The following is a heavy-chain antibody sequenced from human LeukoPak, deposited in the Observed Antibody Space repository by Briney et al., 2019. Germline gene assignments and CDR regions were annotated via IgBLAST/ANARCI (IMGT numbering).Heavy chain of an antibody. CDR1: GYTFTSYY. V-gene: IGHV1-46*01. D-gene: IGHD2-2*01. Sequence: ASVTVSCKASGYTFTSYYMHWVRQAPGQGLEWMGIINPSGGSTSYAQEFQGRVTMTRDTSTSTVYMELSSLRSEDTAVYYCARGEDIVVVPAAGPFDYWGQGNLVTVSS. CDR3: ARGEDIVVVPAAGPFDY. J-gene: IGHJ4*02. CDR2: INPSGGST.